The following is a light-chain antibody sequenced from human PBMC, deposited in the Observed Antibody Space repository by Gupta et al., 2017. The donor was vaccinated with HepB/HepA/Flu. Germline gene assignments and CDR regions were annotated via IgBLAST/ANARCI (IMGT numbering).Light chain of an antibody. CDR1: QTITIY. J-gene: IGKJ2*01. CDR3: QQSDSTPYT. CDR2: AAS. Sequence: DIQMTQSPSSLSASVGDRVTITCRASQTITIYLDWYQQKSGKAPKLLIYAASSLKSGVSSRFSGSGSGTDFTLTISRLQPEDFATYYCQQSDSTPYTFGQGTKMEIK. V-gene: IGKV1-39*01.